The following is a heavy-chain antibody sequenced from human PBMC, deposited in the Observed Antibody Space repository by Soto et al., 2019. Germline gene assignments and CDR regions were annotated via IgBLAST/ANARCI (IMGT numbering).Heavy chain of an antibody. D-gene: IGHD3-22*01. CDR2: ISSNGGST. J-gene: IGHJ3*02. CDR3: VKNLTPEWALTMIVVVITGDAFDI. CDR1: GFTFSSYA. V-gene: IGHV3-64D*06. Sequence: EVQLVESGGGLVQPGGSLRLSCSASGFTFSSYAMHWVRQAPGKGLEYVSAISSNGGSTYYADSVKGRFTISRDNSKNTLYLQMSSLRAEDTAVYYCVKNLTPEWALTMIVVVITGDAFDIWGQGTMVTVSS.